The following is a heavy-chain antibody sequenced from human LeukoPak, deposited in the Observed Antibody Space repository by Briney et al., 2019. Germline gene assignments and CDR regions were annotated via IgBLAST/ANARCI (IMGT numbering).Heavy chain of an antibody. CDR1: GFNVSTKY. CDR2: IYSGGST. J-gene: IGHJ6*02. Sequence: GGSLRLSCAASGFNVSTKYMNWVRQAPGKGLEWVSIIYSGGSTYYADSVKGRFTISRHNSKNTLYLQMNSLRAEDTAVYYCARAQGDDGDYASMDVWGQGTTVTVSS. D-gene: IGHD4-17*01. CDR3: ARAQGDDGDYASMDV. V-gene: IGHV3-53*04.